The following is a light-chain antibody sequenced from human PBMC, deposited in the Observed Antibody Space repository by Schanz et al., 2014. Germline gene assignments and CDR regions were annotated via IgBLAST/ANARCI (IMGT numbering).Light chain of an antibody. CDR2: GAS. V-gene: IGKV3-15*01. J-gene: IGKJ1*01. CDR1: QSVSDN. Sequence: EIVMTQSPATLSVSPGERATLSCRASQSVSDNLAWYQQKPGQGPSLLMYGASTRATGIPARFSGSGSGTDFTLTISTLEPEDFAGYFCQLYGSSPWTFGQGTKVEVK. CDR3: QLYGSSPWT.